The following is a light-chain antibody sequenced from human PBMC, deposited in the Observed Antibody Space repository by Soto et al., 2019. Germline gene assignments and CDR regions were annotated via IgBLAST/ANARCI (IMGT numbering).Light chain of an antibody. J-gene: IGKJ3*01. CDR2: GVS. CDR1: QSISSNR. CDR3: QQYDRSPIT. Sequence: EIVLTQSPGTLSLSPGERATLYCRASQSISSNRFAWFQENPGQAPSLLIYGVSSRATGIPDRFSGSGSGTDFTLTISRLEPEDFGVYYCQQYDRSPITFGPGTKVDIK. V-gene: IGKV3-20*01.